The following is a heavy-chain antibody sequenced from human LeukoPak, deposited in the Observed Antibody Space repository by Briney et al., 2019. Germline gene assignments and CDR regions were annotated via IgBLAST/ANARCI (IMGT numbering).Heavy chain of an antibody. V-gene: IGHV4-34*01. J-gene: IGHJ2*01. CDR3: ARVPRYFDL. CDR1: GGSFSDYY. Sequence: PSETLSLTCAVYGGSFSDYYWSWIRQPPGEGLEWIGEINHSGSTNYNPSLKSRVTISVDTSKNQFSLKLSSVTAADTAVYYRARVPRYFDLWGRGTLVTVSS. CDR2: INHSGST.